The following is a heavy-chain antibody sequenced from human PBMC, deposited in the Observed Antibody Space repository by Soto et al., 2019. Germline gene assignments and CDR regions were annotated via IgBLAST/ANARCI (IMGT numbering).Heavy chain of an antibody. D-gene: IGHD3-3*01. CDR3: AKDWTSI. V-gene: IGHV3-23*01. Sequence: EVQLMESGGGLVQPGGSLRISCAASGFTFSIHSMTWLRQAPGKGLDWVSTISGSGGSTYYTDSVKGRFTISRDNSKNTLYLEMNSLRAEDTAVYYCAKDWTSIWGQGTMVTVSS. J-gene: IGHJ3*02. CDR1: GFTFSIHS. CDR2: ISGSGGST.